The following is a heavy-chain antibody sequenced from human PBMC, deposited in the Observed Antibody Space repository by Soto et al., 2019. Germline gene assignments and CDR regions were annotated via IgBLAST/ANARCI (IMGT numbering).Heavy chain of an antibody. CDR2: ISYDGTAK. J-gene: IGHJ6*02. CDR3: AKDEGRFLRNYFNYGSDV. CDR1: GFYFSDHG. D-gene: IGHD3-3*01. Sequence: GGSLRLSCAASGFYFSDHGMHWVRQAPGEGLEWVTVISYDGTAKYYKESVKGRFTTSRDNSKKTLYLPIDSLRVEDTAVYYCAKDEGRFLRNYFNYGSDVWGRGTTVTVTS. V-gene: IGHV3-33*03.